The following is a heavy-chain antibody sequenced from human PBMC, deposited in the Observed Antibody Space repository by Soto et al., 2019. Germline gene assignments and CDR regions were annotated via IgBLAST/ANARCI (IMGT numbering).Heavy chain of an antibody. CDR1: GFTFSTYA. D-gene: IGHD2-2*01. V-gene: IGHV3-23*01. J-gene: IGHJ4*02. Sequence: GGSLRLSCSASGFTFSTYAMSWVRQAPGKGLEWVSAISGSGGITYYADSVKGRFTISRDNSKNTLYLQMNSLRAEDTAVYYCAKDVDCSSTSCHIWDYWGQGNLVTVSS. CDR2: ISGSGGIT. CDR3: AKDVDCSSTSCHIWDY.